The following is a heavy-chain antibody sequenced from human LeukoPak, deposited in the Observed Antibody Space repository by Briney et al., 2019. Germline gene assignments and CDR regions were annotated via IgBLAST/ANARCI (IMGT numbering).Heavy chain of an antibody. Sequence: PSETLSLTCAVYIDSFSNYHWNWIRQTPAKGMEWIGEVNESGGTNISPSLRSRVILSVDTSKNQFSLKLTSVTAADTAVYYCAKLKWLQLGYFDYWGQGTLVTVSS. CDR2: VNESGGT. CDR3: AKLKWLQLGYFDY. J-gene: IGHJ4*02. D-gene: IGHD5-24*01. V-gene: IGHV4-34*01. CDR1: IDSFSNYH.